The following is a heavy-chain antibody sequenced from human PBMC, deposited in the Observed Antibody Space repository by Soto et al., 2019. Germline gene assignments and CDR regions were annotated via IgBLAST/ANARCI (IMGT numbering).Heavy chain of an antibody. J-gene: IGHJ5*02. CDR3: ATRPGGRLLGFGELIPAFDP. CDR2: ISHGGST. CDR1: GGSFGSYY. D-gene: IGHD3-10*01. V-gene: IGHV4-34*01. Sequence: QVHLHQWGAGLLKPSETLSLTCAVYGGSFGSYYWSWIRQPPGKGLEWIGEISHGGSTNYNPSLKSRVTISVDTSKNQFSLKLSSVPAADTAVYYCATRPGGRLLGFGELIPAFDPWGQGTLVTVSS.